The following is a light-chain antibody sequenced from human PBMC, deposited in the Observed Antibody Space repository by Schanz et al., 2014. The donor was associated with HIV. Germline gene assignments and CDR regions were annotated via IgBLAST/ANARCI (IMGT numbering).Light chain of an antibody. CDR3: ALYMGSGIWV. Sequence: QTVVTQEPSVSVSPGGTVTLTCGLTSGLVSSSHYPSWYQQTPGQAPRTLIYSTHTRSSGVPDRFSGSILGNKAALTITGAQADDECDFYCALYMGSGIWVFGGGTKLTVL. CDR2: STH. V-gene: IGLV8-61*01. CDR1: SGLVSSSHY. J-gene: IGLJ3*02.